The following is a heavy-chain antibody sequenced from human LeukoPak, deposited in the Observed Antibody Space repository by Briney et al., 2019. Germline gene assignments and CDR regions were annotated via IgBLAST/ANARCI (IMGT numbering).Heavy chain of an antibody. Sequence: GGSLRLSCAASGFSLSGYWMSWVRQAPGKGLEWVARLHANGDEKNFVGSVQGRFTVSRDNAKNSLYLQMNSLRVEDTAVYYCARGGYSFDYLGQGTLATASS. D-gene: IGHD5-12*01. J-gene: IGHJ4*02. CDR1: GFSLSGYW. CDR2: LHANGDEK. CDR3: ARGGYSFDY. V-gene: IGHV3-7*01.